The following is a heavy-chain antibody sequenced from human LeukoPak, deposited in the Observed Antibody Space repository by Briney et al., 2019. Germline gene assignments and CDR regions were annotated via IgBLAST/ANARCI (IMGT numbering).Heavy chain of an antibody. J-gene: IGHJ4*02. CDR2: IYTSGTT. CDR3: ARANYVGSDY. CDR1: GGSISSYY. D-gene: IGHD3-10*02. Sequence: SETLSLTCTVSGGSISSYYWSWIRQPAGKGLEWIGRIYTSGTTNYNPSLKSRVTMSVDTSKNQFSLKMRSATAADTAVYYCARANYVGSDYWGQGTLVTVSS. V-gene: IGHV4-4*07.